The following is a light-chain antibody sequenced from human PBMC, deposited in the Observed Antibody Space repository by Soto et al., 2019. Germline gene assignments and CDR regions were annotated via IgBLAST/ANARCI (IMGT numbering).Light chain of an antibody. Sequence: EIVMTQSPATLSVSPGERATLSCRASQNINSNLAWYQQKPGQAARLLIYGASTRATDIPARFSGSGSGTDFTLTISSLQSEDFALYYCQPYNNWPPYTFGQGTKLEIK. CDR2: GAS. J-gene: IGKJ2*01. CDR3: QPYNNWPPYT. V-gene: IGKV3-15*01. CDR1: QNINSN.